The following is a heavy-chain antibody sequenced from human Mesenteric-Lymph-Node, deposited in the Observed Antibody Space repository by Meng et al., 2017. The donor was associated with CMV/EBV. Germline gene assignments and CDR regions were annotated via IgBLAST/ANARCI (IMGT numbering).Heavy chain of an antibody. CDR3: ARGAYGYYFDY. Sequence: LTCSGSGGSLSRSPCCRRVRNPPWIRQEWIGAFYHSRTSTYNPFPKRRGTITVEKSKNKFSLKLRYVTAADKAVEYCARGAYGYYFDYWGQGTLVTVSS. J-gene: IGHJ4*02. CDR2: FYHSRTS. CDR1: GGSLSRSPC. D-gene: IGHD3-16*01. V-gene: IGHV4-4*02.